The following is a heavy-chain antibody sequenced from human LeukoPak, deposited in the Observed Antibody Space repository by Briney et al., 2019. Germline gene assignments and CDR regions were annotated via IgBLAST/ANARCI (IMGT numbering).Heavy chain of an antibody. CDR3: ARGVGRYYDSSGPPSA. Sequence: SSETLSLTCTVSGGSISSSSYYWVWIRQPPGKGLEWIGRLYYSGNTYYNPSLKSRVTISVDMSKNQFSLNLSSVSAADTAVYYCARGVGRYYDSSGPPSAWGQGTLVPVSS. CDR2: LYYSGNT. J-gene: IGHJ4*02. D-gene: IGHD3-22*01. V-gene: IGHV4-39*07. CDR1: GGSISSSSYY.